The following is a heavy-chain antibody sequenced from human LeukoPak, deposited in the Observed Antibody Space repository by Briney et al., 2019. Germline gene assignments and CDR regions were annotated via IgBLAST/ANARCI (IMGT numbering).Heavy chain of an antibody. CDR1: GFSFNSYA. D-gene: IGHD3-10*01. CDR3: AKDRYGSGNNWLDP. J-gene: IGHJ5*02. CDR2: ILHDGSKA. Sequence: GGSLRLSCRASGFSFNSYAMHWVRQAPGKGLEWLAFILHDGSKAYHADSINGRFTISRDNSNNTLFLQMSSLTTEDTGVYYYAKDRYGSGNNWLDPWGQGTLVTVSS. V-gene: IGHV3-30*18.